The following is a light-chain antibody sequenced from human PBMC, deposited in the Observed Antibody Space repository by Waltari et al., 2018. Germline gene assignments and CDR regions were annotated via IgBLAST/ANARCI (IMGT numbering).Light chain of an antibody. CDR3: AAWDDGLRGPV. V-gene: IGLV1-47*01. CDR2: ANY. Sequence: QSLLTQPPSASETPGQRVTISCSGGNSHTGSNFVPWYQQVPGTAPKLLLYANYRRPSGVPDRFSGSKSGTSASLDISGLRSQDEADYYCAAWDDGLRGPVFGGGTKVTVL. CDR1: NSHTGSNF. J-gene: IGLJ2*01.